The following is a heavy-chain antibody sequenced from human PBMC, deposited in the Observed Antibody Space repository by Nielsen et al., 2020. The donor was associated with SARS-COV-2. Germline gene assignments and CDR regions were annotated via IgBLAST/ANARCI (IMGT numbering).Heavy chain of an antibody. CDR1: GGTFSSYT. D-gene: IGHD6-19*01. V-gene: IGHV1-2*02. CDR2: FNPSSGGT. J-gene: IGHJ4*02. CDR3: ARGAQQWLADD. Sequence: ASVKVSCKASGGTFSSYTISWVRQAPGQGLEWMGWFNPSSGGTKYAQKFQGRVTTTRDMSVNTAYMELSGLTSDDTAVYYCARGAQQWLADDWGQGTLVTVSS.